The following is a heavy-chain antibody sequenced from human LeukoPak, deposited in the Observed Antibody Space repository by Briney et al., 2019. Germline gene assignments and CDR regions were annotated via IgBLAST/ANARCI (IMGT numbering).Heavy chain of an antibody. V-gene: IGHV4-39*01. J-gene: IGHJ4*02. CDR1: GGSVSNSNHY. Sequence: SETLSLICTVSGGSVSNSNHYWAWIRQTPGKGLEWIGHIYHSGSTHYSASLKSRVTISVDTSKSQFSLQLTSVTAAGTARYFCARRSPDSSAYGNYFDYWGQGILVTASS. CDR3: ARRSPDSSAYGNYFDY. CDR2: IYHSGST. D-gene: IGHD5-12*01.